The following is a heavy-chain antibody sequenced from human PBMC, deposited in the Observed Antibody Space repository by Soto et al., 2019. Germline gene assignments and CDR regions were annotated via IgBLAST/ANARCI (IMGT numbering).Heavy chain of an antibody. D-gene: IGHD1-20*01. Sequence: EVQLMESGGGVVRPGGSLRLSCAASGFTFDDYGMSWVRQAPGKGLEWVSGINWNGGSTGYADSVKGRFTISRDNAKNSLYLQMNSLRAEDTALYHCARGSPGSYNWNLDYWGQGTLVTVSS. CDR3: ARGSPGSYNWNLDY. CDR2: INWNGGST. J-gene: IGHJ4*02. V-gene: IGHV3-20*01. CDR1: GFTFDDYG.